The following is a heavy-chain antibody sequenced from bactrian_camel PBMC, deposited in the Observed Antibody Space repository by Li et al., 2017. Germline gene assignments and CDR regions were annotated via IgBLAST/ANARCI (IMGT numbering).Heavy chain of an antibody. V-gene: IGHV3-2*01. J-gene: IGHJ4*01. CDR3: VTGLVYGSGTIDY. CDR2: FYSDGVQT. D-gene: IGHD3*01. Sequence: QVQLVESGGGLVQPGGSLRLSCAASGFTFSSLFMNWVRQAPGKGLEWVASFYSDGVQTYYADSVKGRFTISSAGNTLYLQMNSLTPEDTAVYYCVTGLVYGSGTIDYWGQGTQVTVS. CDR1: GFTFSSLF.